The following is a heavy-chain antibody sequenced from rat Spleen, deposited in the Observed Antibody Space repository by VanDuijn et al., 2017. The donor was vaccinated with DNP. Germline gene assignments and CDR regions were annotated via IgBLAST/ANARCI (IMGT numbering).Heavy chain of an antibody. CDR2: ITTDGGGT. CDR3: ANYNSYDGTY. J-gene: IGHJ3*01. V-gene: IGHV5-58*01. CDR1: GFTFSSYW. Sequence: EVQLVETGGGLVQPGRSLKLSCVASGFTFSSYWMYWVRQAPGQGLEWVASITTDGGGTYYPDSVKGRFTISRDNADNTVYLQMNSLRSEDTATYYCANYNSYDGTYWGQGTLVTVSS. D-gene: IGHD1-12*02.